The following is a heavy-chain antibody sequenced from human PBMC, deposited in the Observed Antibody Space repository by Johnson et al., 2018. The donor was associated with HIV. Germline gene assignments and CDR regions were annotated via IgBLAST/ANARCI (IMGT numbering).Heavy chain of an antibody. Sequence: EVQLVESGGGLVQPGRSLRLSCAASGFTFDDYAMHWVRQAPGKGLEWVSGISWNSGSIGYADSVKGRFTISRDNSKNTLYLQMNSLRAEDTAVYYCAKGGSAVAVAFDIWGQGTMVTVSS. CDR1: GFTFDDYA. CDR3: AKGGSAVAVAFDI. D-gene: IGHD6-19*01. CDR2: ISWNSGSI. J-gene: IGHJ3*02. V-gene: IGHV3-9*01.